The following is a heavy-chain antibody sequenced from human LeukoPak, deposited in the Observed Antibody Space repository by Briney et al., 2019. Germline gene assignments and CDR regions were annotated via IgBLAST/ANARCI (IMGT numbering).Heavy chain of an antibody. CDR3: ARVYRYYDSSGYLGY. CDR1: GYTFTSYY. J-gene: IGHJ4*02. D-gene: IGHD3-22*01. CDR2: INPSGGST. Sequence: ASVKVSCKASGYTFTSYYIHWVRQAPGQGLEWMGIINPSGGSTSCAQKFQGRVTMTRDTSTSTVYMELSSLRSEDTAVYYCARVYRYYDSSGYLGYWGQGTLVTVSS. V-gene: IGHV1-46*03.